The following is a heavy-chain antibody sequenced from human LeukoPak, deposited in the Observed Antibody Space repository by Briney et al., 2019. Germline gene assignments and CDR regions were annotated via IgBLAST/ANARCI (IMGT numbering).Heavy chain of an antibody. CDR1: GGSISSSSHY. J-gene: IGHJ4*02. CDR3: ARRPPWGYYFDY. Sequence: PSETLSLTCTVSGGSISSSSHYWGWIRQPPGEGLEWIGGIYYSGSTYYNPSLKSRVTLSVDTSKNQFSLKLSSVTAADTAVYYCARRPPWGYYFDYWGQGTLVTVSS. CDR2: IYYSGST. V-gene: IGHV4-39*01. D-gene: IGHD3-16*01.